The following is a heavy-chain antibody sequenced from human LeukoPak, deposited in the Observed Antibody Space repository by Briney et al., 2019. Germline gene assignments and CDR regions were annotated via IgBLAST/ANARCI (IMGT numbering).Heavy chain of an antibody. CDR2: INHSGST. Sequence: SETLSLTCAVYGGSFSGYYWSWIRQPPGKGLEWIGEINHSGSTNYNPSLKSRVTISVDTSKNQFSLKLSSVTAADTAVYYCARTRIAAAGSFDYWGQGTLVTVSS. V-gene: IGHV4-34*01. D-gene: IGHD6-13*01. J-gene: IGHJ4*02. CDR1: GGSFSGYY. CDR3: ARTRIAAAGSFDY.